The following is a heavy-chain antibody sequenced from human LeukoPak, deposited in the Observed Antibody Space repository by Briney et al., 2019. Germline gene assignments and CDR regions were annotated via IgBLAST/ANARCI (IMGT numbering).Heavy chain of an antibody. D-gene: IGHD6-19*01. CDR1: GGSISSGGYS. Sequence: NSSETLSLTCAVSGGSISSGGYSWSWIRQPPGKGLEWIGYIYHSGSTYYNPSLKSRVTISVDRSKNQFSLKLTSVTAADTAIYYCTTEAAESIAVTGPGTWGQGILVTVS. J-gene: IGHJ5*02. CDR2: IYHSGST. V-gene: IGHV4-30-2*01. CDR3: TTEAAESIAVTGPGT.